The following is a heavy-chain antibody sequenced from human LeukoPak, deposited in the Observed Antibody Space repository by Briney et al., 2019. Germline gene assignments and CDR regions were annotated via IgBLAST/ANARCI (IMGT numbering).Heavy chain of an antibody. Sequence: PGGSLRLSCAASGFTFSSYWMHWVCQAAGKGLVWVSRINSDGSSTSYADSVKGRFTISRDNAKNTLYLQMNSLRAEDTAVYYCARGNDGSGCEDYWGQGTLVTVSS. J-gene: IGHJ4*02. CDR2: INSDGSST. V-gene: IGHV3-74*01. CDR3: ARGNDGSGCEDY. D-gene: IGHD6-19*01. CDR1: GFTFSSYW.